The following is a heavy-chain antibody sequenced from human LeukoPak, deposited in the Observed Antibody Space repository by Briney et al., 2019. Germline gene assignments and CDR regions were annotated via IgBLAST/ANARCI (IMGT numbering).Heavy chain of an antibody. Sequence: GASVKVSCKASGGTFSSYAISWVRQAPGQGLEWMGGIIPIFGTANYAQKFQGRVTITTEESTSTAYMELSSLRSEETAVYYSATESGGLFDPWGQGTLVTVSS. J-gene: IGHJ5*02. CDR1: GGTFSSYA. V-gene: IGHV1-69*05. CDR3: ATESGGLFDP. D-gene: IGHD1-26*01. CDR2: IIPIFGTA.